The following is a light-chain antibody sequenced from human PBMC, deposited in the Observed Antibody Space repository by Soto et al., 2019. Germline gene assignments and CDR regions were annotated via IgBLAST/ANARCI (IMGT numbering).Light chain of an antibody. V-gene: IGLV4-60*02. CDR1: SGHSSYI. CDR3: ETWGSNTRV. J-gene: IGLJ3*02. CDR2: LEGSGSY. Sequence: QLVLTPSSAASASLGSSVKLTCTLSSGHSSYIIAWHQQQPGKAPRYLMKLEGSGSYNKGSGVPDRFSGSSSGADRYLTSSNLQFKDEADYYCETWGSNTRVFGGGTKVTVL.